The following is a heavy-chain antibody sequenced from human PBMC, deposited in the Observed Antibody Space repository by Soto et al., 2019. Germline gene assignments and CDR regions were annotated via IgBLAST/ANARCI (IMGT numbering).Heavy chain of an antibody. CDR3: ARGQEGVVATH. V-gene: IGHV4-34*01. CDR1: GGSLSGYY. J-gene: IGHJ4*02. D-gene: IGHD5-12*01. Sequence: QVQLQQWGAGLLKPSETLSLHCAVNGGSLSGYYWSWIRQPPGKGLEWIGEIKDGGRTNYSPSLKSRATRSSDTSNNQFSLRMYSVTAADTGVYYCARGQEGVVATHWDQGTLVTVSS. CDR2: IKDGGRT.